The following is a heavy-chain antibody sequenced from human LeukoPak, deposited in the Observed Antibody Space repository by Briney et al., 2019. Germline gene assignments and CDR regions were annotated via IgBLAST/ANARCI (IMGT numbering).Heavy chain of an antibody. J-gene: IGHJ4*02. D-gene: IGHD3-22*01. Sequence: RGSPRLSCAASGFPLSSYAMSWVRQAPGKGPEWVSAIRGSGGSKYYADSVKGRFTISRENSKNTLYLQMNSLRAEDTAVYYCARRARDTMIVVVITHNRPYFDYWGQGTLVTVSS. CDR1: GFPLSSYA. CDR2: IRGSGGSK. V-gene: IGHV3-23*01. CDR3: ARRARDTMIVVVITHNRPYFDY.